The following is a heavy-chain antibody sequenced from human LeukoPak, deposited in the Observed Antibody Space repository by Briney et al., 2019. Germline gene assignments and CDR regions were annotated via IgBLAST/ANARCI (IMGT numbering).Heavy chain of an antibody. V-gene: IGHV1-46*01. Sequence: ASVKVSCKASGYTFTSYYMHWVRQAPGQGLEWMGIINPSGGSTSYAQKFQGRVTMTRDVSTSTVYMDLRSLQSDDTAVYYCARDWVGATSGYWGQGTLVTVSS. CDR2: INPSGGST. CDR1: GYTFTSYY. CDR3: ARDWVGATSGY. J-gene: IGHJ4*02. D-gene: IGHD1-26*01.